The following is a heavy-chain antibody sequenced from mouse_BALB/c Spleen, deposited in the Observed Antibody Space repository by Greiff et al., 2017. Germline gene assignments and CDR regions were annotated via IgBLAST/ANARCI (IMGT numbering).Heavy chain of an antibody. CDR1: GFPFSSYG. J-gene: IGHJ4*01. Sequence: EVMLVESGGDLVKPGGSLKLSCAASGFPFSSYGMSWVRQTPDKRLEWVATISSGGSYTYYPDSVKGRFTISRDNAKNTLYLQMSSLKSEDTAMYYCARHSLYYGYDGYAMDYWGQGTSVTVSS. CDR3: ARHSLYYGYDGYAMDY. V-gene: IGHV5-6*02. D-gene: IGHD2-2*01. CDR2: ISSGGSYT.